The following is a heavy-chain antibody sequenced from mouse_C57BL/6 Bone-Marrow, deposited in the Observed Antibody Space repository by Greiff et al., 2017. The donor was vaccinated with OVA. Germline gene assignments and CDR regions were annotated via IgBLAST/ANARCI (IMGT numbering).Heavy chain of an antibody. Sequence: QVQLQQPGAELVKPGASVKLSCKASGYTFTSYWMHWVKQRPGQGLEWIGMIHPNSGSTNYNEKFKSKATLTVDKSSSTAYMQLSSLTSEDSAVDYCARSDGYYDWFAYWGQGTLVTVSA. J-gene: IGHJ3*01. CDR3: ARSDGYYDWFAY. D-gene: IGHD2-3*01. CDR1: GYTFTSYW. V-gene: IGHV1-64*01. CDR2: IHPNSGST.